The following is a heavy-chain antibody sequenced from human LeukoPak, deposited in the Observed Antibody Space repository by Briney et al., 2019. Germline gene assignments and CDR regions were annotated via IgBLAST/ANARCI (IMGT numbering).Heavy chain of an antibody. J-gene: IGHJ4*02. V-gene: IGHV4-39*01. CDR2: IYYSGST. Sequence: PSETLSLTCTVSGGSISSSSYYWGWIRQPPGKGLEWIGSIYYSGSTYYNPSLKSRVTISVDTSKNQFSLKLSSVTAADTAVYYCARLLDDSSGCYCFDYWGQGTLVTVSS. CDR1: GGSISSSSYY. CDR3: ARLLDDSSGCYCFDY. D-gene: IGHD3-22*01.